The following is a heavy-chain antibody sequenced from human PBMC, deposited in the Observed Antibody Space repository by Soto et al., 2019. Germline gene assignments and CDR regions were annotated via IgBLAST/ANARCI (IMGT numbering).Heavy chain of an antibody. D-gene: IGHD6-13*01. CDR2: IYYSGST. V-gene: IGHV4-59*01. Sequence: SETLSLTCTVSGGSISSYYWSWIRQPPGKGLEWIGYIYYSGSTNYNPSLKSRVTISVDTSRNQFSLKLSSVTAADTAVYYCARDSHSSSRYSSSYARGNWFDPWGQGTLVTVSS. CDR3: ARDSHSSSRYSSSYARGNWFDP. J-gene: IGHJ5*02. CDR1: GGSISSYY.